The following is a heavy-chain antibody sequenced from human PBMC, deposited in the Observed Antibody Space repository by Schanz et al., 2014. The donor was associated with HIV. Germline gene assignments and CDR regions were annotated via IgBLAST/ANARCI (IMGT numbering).Heavy chain of an antibody. CDR2: INPNSGGT. J-gene: IGHJ4*02. D-gene: IGHD2-21*02. V-gene: IGHV1-2*02. CDR1: GHPFTGYY. Sequence: QVQLVQSGAEVKKPGASVKVSCKAPGHPFTGYYIHWVRQAPGQGLEWMGWINPNSGGTNYAQKLQGRVTMTTDTSTSTAYMELRNLRANDTAVYYCARGLGRCGGDCRGSPLDYWGQGTLVVVSS. CDR3: ARGLGRCGGDCRGSPLDY.